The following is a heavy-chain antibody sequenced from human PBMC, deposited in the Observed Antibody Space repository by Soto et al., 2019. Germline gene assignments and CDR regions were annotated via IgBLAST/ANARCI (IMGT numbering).Heavy chain of an antibody. D-gene: IGHD1-20*01. CDR1: GGTFSGYA. V-gene: IGHV1-69*01. CDR2: IIPILGIT. Sequence: QAQLMQSGAEVKKPGSSVKVSWKASGGTFSGYAISWVRQAPGQGLEWMGGIIPILGITNYAQKFQGRITIAADESTGTAYMDLRSLRSEDTAVYYCARDPRSITGTTSSEDFQHWGQGTLVSVSS. CDR3: ARDPRSITGTTSSEDFQH. J-gene: IGHJ1*01.